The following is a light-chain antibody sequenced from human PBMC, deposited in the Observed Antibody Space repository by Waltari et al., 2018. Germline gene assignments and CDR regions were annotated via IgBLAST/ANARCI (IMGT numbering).Light chain of an antibody. Sequence: DIQMTQSSSSLSAPVGDRVTVTCRASQSITSFLNWYQQKPGKAPKLLIYAASSLQSGVPSRFSGSGSGTDFTLTISSLQPEDSATYYCQQSYSAPPITFGQGTRLEIK. CDR3: QQSYSAPPIT. CDR2: AAS. V-gene: IGKV1-39*01. CDR1: QSITSF. J-gene: IGKJ5*01.